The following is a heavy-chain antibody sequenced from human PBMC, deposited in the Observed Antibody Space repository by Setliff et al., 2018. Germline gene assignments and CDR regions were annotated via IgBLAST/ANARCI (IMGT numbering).Heavy chain of an antibody. D-gene: IGHD5-12*01. J-gene: IGHJ4*02. Sequence: ASVKVSCKASGYTFTSYGISWVRQAPGQGLEWMGWISAYNGNTNYAQKLQGRVTMTKDTSTTTAYLELASLRDDDTAVYYCVRGPGPSVVVAIPFDHWGQGSLVTVSS. CDR1: GYTFTSYG. CDR3: VRGPGPSVVVAIPFDH. CDR2: ISAYNGNT. V-gene: IGHV1-18*01.